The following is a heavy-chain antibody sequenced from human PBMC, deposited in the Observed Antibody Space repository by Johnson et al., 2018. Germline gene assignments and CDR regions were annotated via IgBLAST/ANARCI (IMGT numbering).Heavy chain of an antibody. CDR1: DGSISNSY. V-gene: IGHV4-59*01. D-gene: IGHD3-10*01. J-gene: IGHJ6*02. Sequence: QVQLQESGPGLVKPSETLYLTCTVSDGSISNSYWSWIRQPPGKGLEWIGHIYYSGSTKYNPSLKSRATISVDTSKKQFSLKLSSVTAADTAVYYCAGEILKSSGCYGMDVWGRGTKVTVSS. CDR2: IYYSGST. CDR3: AGEILKSSGCYGMDV.